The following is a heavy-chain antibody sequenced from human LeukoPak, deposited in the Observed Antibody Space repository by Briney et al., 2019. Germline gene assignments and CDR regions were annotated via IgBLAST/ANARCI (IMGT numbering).Heavy chain of an antibody. D-gene: IGHD6-19*01. CDR3: ARRGSGWYQFGMDV. Sequence: SETLSLTCTVSGGSISSGDYYWSWIRQPPGKGLEWIGYIYYSGSTYYNPSLKSRVTISVDTSKNQFSLKLSSVTAADTAVYYCARRGSGWYQFGMDVWGQGTTVTVSS. V-gene: IGHV4-30-4*01. CDR1: GGSISSGDYY. J-gene: IGHJ6*02. CDR2: IYYSGST.